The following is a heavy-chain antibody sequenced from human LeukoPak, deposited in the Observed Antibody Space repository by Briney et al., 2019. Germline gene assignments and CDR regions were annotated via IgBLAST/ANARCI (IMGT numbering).Heavy chain of an antibody. CDR3: ARGFSH. J-gene: IGHJ4*02. V-gene: IGHV4-34*01. Sequence: SETLSLTCAVYGGSFIAYYWSSLRQPPGQGLEWIGEIDHSGSTTYNPSLKSRVTISVDTSKNQFSLKLNSVTAADTAVYYCARGFSHWGQGTLVTVSS. CDR2: IDHSGST. CDR1: GGSFIAYY.